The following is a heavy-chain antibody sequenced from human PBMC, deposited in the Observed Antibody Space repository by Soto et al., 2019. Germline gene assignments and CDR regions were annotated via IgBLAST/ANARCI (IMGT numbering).Heavy chain of an antibody. CDR2: INPILSMS. V-gene: IGHV1-69*02. Sequence: QVQLVQSGADVQRPGSSVRVSCKASGDTFNFYSINWVRQAPGLGLQWMGRINPILSMSNYAPRFQGRVTMTADKSTSKAYMELSSLRSEDTDMYYCATSYGSGYRAFDSWGQGALVTVSS. J-gene: IGHJ4*02. D-gene: IGHD3-10*01. CDR3: ATSYGSGYRAFDS. CDR1: GDTFNFYS.